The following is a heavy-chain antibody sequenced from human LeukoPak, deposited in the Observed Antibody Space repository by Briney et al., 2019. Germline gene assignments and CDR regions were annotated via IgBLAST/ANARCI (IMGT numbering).Heavy chain of an antibody. D-gene: IGHD3-3*01. CDR2: VFHSGST. J-gene: IGHJ4*02. CDR1: GASISSNHYY. V-gene: IGHV4-39*07. CDR3: ARSPVFGVIILHFDC. Sequence: PSETLSLTCAVSGASISSNHYYWGWIRHSTGKGLEWIGSVFHSGSTYYNPSLKTRVTMSLDASKRQFSLNLTSVTAADTAVYYCARSPVFGVIILHFDCWGQGSLVTVSS.